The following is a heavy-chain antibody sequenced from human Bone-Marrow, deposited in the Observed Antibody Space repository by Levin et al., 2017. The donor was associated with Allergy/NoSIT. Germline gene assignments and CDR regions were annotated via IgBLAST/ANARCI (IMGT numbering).Heavy chain of an antibody. D-gene: IGHD2-2*01. Sequence: SLKISCAASGFTFDDYAMHWVRQAPGKGLEWVSGISWNSGSIGYADSVKGRFTISRDNAKNSLYLQMNSLRAEDTALYYCAKDRSQLLIRGNWFDPWGQGTLVTVSS. CDR2: ISWNSGSI. V-gene: IGHV3-9*01. CDR1: GFTFDDYA. J-gene: IGHJ5*02. CDR3: AKDRSQLLIRGNWFDP.